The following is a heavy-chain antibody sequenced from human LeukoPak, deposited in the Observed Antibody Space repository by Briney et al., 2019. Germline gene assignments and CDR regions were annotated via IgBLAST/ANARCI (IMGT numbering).Heavy chain of an antibody. V-gene: IGHV4-39*01. Sequence: TSETLSLTRTVSGGSISSSSYYWGWIRQPPGKGLEWIGSIYYSGSTYYNPSLKSRVTISVDTSKNQFSLKLSSVAAADTAVYYCARLSRSPRVDPWGQGTLVTVSS. CDR1: GGSISSSSYY. J-gene: IGHJ5*02. CDR3: ARLSRSPRVDP. CDR2: IYYSGST.